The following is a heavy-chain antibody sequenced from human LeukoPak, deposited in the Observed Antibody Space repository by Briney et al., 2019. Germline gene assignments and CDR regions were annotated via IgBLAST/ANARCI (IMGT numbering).Heavy chain of an antibody. Sequence: GGSLRLSCAASGFTFSSYAMSWVRQAPGKGLEWVANIKQDGSEKYYVDSVKGRFTISRDNAKNSLYLQMNSLRAEDTAVYYCARSFWSGYYPLDYWGQGTLVTVSS. CDR3: ARSFWSGYYPLDY. CDR2: IKQDGSEK. D-gene: IGHD3-3*01. CDR1: GFTFSSYA. V-gene: IGHV3-7*01. J-gene: IGHJ4*02.